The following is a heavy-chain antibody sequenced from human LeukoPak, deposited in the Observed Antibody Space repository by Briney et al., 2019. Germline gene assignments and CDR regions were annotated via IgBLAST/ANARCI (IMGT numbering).Heavy chain of an antibody. CDR2: IWYDGSNK. Sequence: GGSLRLSSAASGVTFSSYGMHWVRQAPGKGLEWGAVIWYDGSNKYYADSVKGRFTISRDNAKNSLYLQMNSLRAEDTAVYYCARDRALYCSSTSCPYYYYYYMDVWGKGTTVTVSS. V-gene: IGHV3-33*01. CDR3: ARDRALYCSSTSCPYYYYYYMDV. J-gene: IGHJ6*03. D-gene: IGHD2-2*01. CDR1: GVTFSSYG.